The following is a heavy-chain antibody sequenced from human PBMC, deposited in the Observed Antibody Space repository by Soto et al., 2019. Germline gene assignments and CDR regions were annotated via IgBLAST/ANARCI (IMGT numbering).Heavy chain of an antibody. J-gene: IGHJ3*01. Sequence: QVQLLESGGGVVQPGTSLRLSCAASGFTFVKYDMHWVRQAPGKGLEGVAVIWYDGSHQYSADSVKGRFTISRDNTKNTVDLQMNSLGVADTAVYFCARLGDHQSLEVWGQGTMVIVSS. V-gene: IGHV3-33*01. CDR2: IWYDGSHQ. CDR3: ARLGDHQSLEV. CDR1: GFTFVKYD.